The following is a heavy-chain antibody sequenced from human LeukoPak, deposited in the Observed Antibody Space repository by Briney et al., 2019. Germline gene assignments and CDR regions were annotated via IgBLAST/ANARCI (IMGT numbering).Heavy chain of an antibody. D-gene: IGHD6-19*01. Sequence: SSVKVSCKSSRYTYTRYVISEVRQAPSQGREGMGWICVYNGNTNYAQKLQGRVTMTTDTSTSTAYIELKRLRSDDTAVYYCARGGRQWLVNYYYYYYMDVWGKGTTVTVSS. CDR1: RYTYTRYV. V-gene: IGHV1-18*01. CDR2: ICVYNGNT. J-gene: IGHJ6*03. CDR3: ARGGRQWLVNYYYYYYMDV.